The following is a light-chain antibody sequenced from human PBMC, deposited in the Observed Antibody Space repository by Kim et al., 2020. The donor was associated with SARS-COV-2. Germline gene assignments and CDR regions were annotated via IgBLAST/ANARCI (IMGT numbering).Light chain of an antibody. V-gene: IGLV3-1*01. CDR1: KLGDKY. J-gene: IGLJ3*02. CDR2: QDI. Sequence: SYELTQPPSVSVSPGQTASITCSGDKLGDKYVSWYQQKSGQSPVLVMYQDIKRPSGIPERFSGSNSGNTATLTISETQTMDEADYYCQARDSSTWVFGGG. CDR3: QARDSSTWV.